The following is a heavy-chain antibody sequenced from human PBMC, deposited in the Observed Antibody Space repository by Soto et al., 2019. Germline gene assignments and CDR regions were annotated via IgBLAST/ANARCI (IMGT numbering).Heavy chain of an antibody. D-gene: IGHD2-8*01. CDR3: ASGRTLERYWTNGVCPEPWFDP. CDR2: IIPIFGTA. J-gene: IGHJ5*02. V-gene: IGHV1-69*01. Sequence: QVQLVQSGAEVKKPGSSVKVSCKASGGTFSSYAISWVRQAPGQGLEWMGGIIPIFGTANYAQKFQGRVTITADESTSTAYMELSSLRSEDTAVHDCASGRTLERYWTNGVCPEPWFDPLGQGTLVTVAS. CDR1: GGTFSSYA.